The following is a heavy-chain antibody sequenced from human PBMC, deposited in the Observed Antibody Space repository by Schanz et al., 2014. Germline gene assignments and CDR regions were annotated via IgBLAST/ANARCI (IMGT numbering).Heavy chain of an antibody. CDR1: GYTFTSYG. Sequence: QVQLVQSGGEVKKPGASVKVSCKASGYTFTSYGITWVRQAPGQGLEWMGWISAYNGHTTYAQKFQGRVTMTTDTSTTTVYMELRGLRSDDTAVYYCARETTIITGGAFDVWGQGTMVTVSS. J-gene: IGHJ3*01. D-gene: IGHD3-9*01. V-gene: IGHV1-18*01. CDR3: ARETTIITGGAFDV. CDR2: ISAYNGHT.